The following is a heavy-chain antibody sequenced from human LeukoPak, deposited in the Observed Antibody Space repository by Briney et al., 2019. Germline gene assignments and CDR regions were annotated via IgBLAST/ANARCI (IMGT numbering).Heavy chain of an antibody. CDR2: ISTDSGTL. J-gene: IGHJ4*02. CDR1: GLTFISYT. Sequence: GGSLNLPCAAPGLTFISYTMNWVGKAPGKGLEWISFISTDSGTLYYADSVKGRFTISRDNAADSLYLQMNNLRDEDTAVYYCARRDPFDYWGQGTMVTVSS. V-gene: IGHV3-48*02. CDR3: ARRDPFDY.